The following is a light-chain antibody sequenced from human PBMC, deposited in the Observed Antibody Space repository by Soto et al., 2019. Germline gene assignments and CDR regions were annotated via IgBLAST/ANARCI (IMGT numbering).Light chain of an antibody. Sequence: QSVLTQPASVSGSPGQSITISCAGTSSDVGGYIYVSWYQQHPGRAPKLMIYEVTNRPSGVSSRFSGSKSGNTASLTISGLQAEDEADYSCSSYTRSNTVIFGGGTKLTVL. CDR1: SSDVGGYIY. V-gene: IGLV2-14*01. CDR3: SSYTRSNTVI. J-gene: IGLJ2*01. CDR2: EVT.